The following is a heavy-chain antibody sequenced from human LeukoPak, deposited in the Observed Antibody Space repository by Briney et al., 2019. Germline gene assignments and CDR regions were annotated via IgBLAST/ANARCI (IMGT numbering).Heavy chain of an antibody. Sequence: PGGSLRLSCAASGFTFSSYAMHWVRQAPGKGLEWVAVISYDGSNKYYADSVKGRFTISRDNSKNTLYLQMNSLRAEDTAVYYCARDSIPYCGGDCYYYFDYWGQGTLVTVSS. CDR1: GFTFSSYA. V-gene: IGHV3-30*04. CDR2: ISYDGSNK. J-gene: IGHJ4*02. D-gene: IGHD2-21*02. CDR3: ARDSIPYCGGDCYYYFDY.